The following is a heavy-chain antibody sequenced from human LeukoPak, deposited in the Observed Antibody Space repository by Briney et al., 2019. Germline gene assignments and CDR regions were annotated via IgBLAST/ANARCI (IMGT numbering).Heavy chain of an antibody. V-gene: IGHV1-8*01. Sequence: GASVKVSCKASGYTFTSYDINWVRQATGQGLEWMGWMNPNSGNTGYAQKFQGRVTMTRDTSTSTVYMELSSLRSEDTAVYYCARGGYDILTGYYPFDYWGQGTLVTVSS. CDR2: MNPNSGNT. D-gene: IGHD3-9*01. CDR3: ARGGYDILTGYYPFDY. J-gene: IGHJ4*02. CDR1: GYTFTSYD.